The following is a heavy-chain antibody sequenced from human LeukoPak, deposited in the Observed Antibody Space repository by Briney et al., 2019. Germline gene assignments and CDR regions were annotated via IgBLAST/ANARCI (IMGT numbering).Heavy chain of an antibody. CDR2: ISGSGGST. D-gene: IGHD6-19*01. CDR3: AKDVYSSGWGYWYFDL. Sequence: PGGSLRLSCAASGFTFSSYAMSWVRQAPGKGLEWVSAISGSGGSTYYADSVKGRFTISRDNSKNTLYLQMNSLRAEDTAVYYCAKDVYSSGWGYWYFDLWGRGTLVTVSS. V-gene: IGHV3-23*01. CDR1: GFTFSSYA. J-gene: IGHJ2*01.